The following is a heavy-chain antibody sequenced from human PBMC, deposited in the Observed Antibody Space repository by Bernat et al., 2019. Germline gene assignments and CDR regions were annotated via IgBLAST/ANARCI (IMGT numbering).Heavy chain of an antibody. D-gene: IGHD3-22*01. V-gene: IGHV3-30*18. Sequence: QVQLVESGGGVVQPGRSLRLSCAASGFTFSSYGMHWVRQAPGKGLEWVAVISYDGSNKYYADSVKGRFTISRDNSKNTLYLQMNSLRAEDTAVYYCAKDLTMIVEDYFDYWGQGTLVTVSS. J-gene: IGHJ4*02. CDR3: AKDLTMIVEDYFDY. CDR1: GFTFSSYG. CDR2: ISYDGSNK.